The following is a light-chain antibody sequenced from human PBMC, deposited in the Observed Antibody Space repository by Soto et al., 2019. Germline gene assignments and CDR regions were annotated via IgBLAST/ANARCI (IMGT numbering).Light chain of an antibody. J-gene: IGLJ2*01. CDR1: SSGVGRYNY. V-gene: IGLV2-14*01. CDR3: SSYTSSTTLT. Sequence: QSALTQPASVSGSPGQSITISCTGTSSGVGRYNYVYWYQQHPGKAPKLLIYDVSYRPSGVSDRFSGSKSGNTASLTISGLQAEDEPDYYCSSYTSSTTLTFGGGTKVTVL. CDR2: DVS.